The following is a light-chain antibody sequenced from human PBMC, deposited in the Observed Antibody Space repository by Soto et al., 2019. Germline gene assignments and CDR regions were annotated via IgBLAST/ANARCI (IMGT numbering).Light chain of an antibody. CDR3: SSYTSSSTLVV. CDR1: SSDVGGYNY. Sequence: QSVRTQPASVSGSPGQSITSSCTGTSSDVGGYNYVSWYQQHPGKAPKLMIYDVSNRPSGVSNRFSGSKSGNTASLTISGLQAEDEADYYCSSYTSSSTLVVFGGGTQLTVL. J-gene: IGLJ2*01. CDR2: DVS. V-gene: IGLV2-14*01.